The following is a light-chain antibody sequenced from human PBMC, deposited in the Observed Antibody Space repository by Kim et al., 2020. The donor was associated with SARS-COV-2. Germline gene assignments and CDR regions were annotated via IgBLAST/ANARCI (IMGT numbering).Light chain of an antibody. V-gene: IGLV1-40*01. CDR1: SSNIGAGYD. CDR3: QSYDSSLYV. J-gene: IGLJ1*01. CDR2: CNS. Sequence: QSVLTQPPSVSGAPGQRVTISCTGSSSNIGAGYDVHWYQQLPGTAPKLLIYCNSNRPSGVPDRFSGSKSGTSASLAITGLQAEDEADYYCQSYDSSLYVFGTGTKVTVL.